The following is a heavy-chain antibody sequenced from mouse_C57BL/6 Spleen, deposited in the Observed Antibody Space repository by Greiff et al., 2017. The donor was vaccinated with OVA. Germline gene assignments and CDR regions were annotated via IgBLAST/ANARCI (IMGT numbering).Heavy chain of an antibody. CDR3: ASTTVPQAWFAY. CDR1: GYTFTSYW. Sequence: QVQLQQSGAELVMPGASVKLSCKASGYTFTSYWMHWVKQRPGQGLEWIGEIDPSDSYTNYNQKFKGKSTLTVDKSSSTAYMQLSSLTSEDSAVYYCASTTVPQAWFAYWGQGTLVTVSA. CDR2: IDPSDSYT. J-gene: IGHJ3*01. D-gene: IGHD1-1*01. V-gene: IGHV1-69*01.